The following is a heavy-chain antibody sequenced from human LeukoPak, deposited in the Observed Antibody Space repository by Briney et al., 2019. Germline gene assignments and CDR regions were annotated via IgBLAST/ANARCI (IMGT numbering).Heavy chain of an antibody. D-gene: IGHD6-13*01. CDR3: ARRWGSSWYYFAY. Sequence: GGSLRLSCAASGFTFSIYWMSWGRQGPGKGLGWGANIKQDGSEKDYVDSGKGRVTISRDNAKNSLYLKMHSLRAEDKVVYYCARRWGSSWYYFAYWGQGTLVTVSS. V-gene: IGHV3-7*01. CDR2: IKQDGSEK. CDR1: GFTFSIYW. J-gene: IGHJ4*02.